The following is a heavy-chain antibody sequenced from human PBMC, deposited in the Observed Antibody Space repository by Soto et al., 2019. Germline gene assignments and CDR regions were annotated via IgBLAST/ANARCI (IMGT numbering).Heavy chain of an antibody. CDR2: ISWNSGSI. CDR1: GFTFDDYA. CDR3: AKDREFRGYYYYYYMDV. D-gene: IGHD3-10*01. Sequence: GGSLRLSCAASGFTFDDYAMHWVRQAPWKGLEWVSGISWNSGSIGYADSVKGRFTISRDNAKNSLYLQMNSLRAEDTALYYCAKDREFRGYYYYYYMDVWGKGTTVTVSS. J-gene: IGHJ6*03. V-gene: IGHV3-9*01.